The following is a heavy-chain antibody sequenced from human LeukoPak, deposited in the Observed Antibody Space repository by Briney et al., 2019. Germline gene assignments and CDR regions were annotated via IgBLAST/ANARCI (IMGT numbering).Heavy chain of an antibody. D-gene: IGHD2-21*01. V-gene: IGHV4-4*07. Sequence: SETLSLTCTVSGASISSYSWSWIRQPAGKGLELIGRIYTSGTTNYNPSLKSRVTTSVDTSKNQFSLKLSSVTAADTAVYYCARGPYCGGDCYFGYWGQGTLVTVSS. CDR2: IYTSGTT. CDR1: GASISSYS. J-gene: IGHJ4*02. CDR3: ARGPYCGGDCYFGY.